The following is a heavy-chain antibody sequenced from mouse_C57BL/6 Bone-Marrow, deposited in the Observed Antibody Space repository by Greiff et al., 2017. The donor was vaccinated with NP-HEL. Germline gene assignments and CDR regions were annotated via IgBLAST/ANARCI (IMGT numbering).Heavy chain of an antibody. CDR1: GFTFSSYA. V-gene: IGHV5-9-1*02. Sequence: EVQRVESGEGLVKPGGSLKLSCAASGFTFSSYAMSWVRQTPEKRLEWVAYISSGGDYIYYADTVKGRFTISRDNARNTLYLQMSSLKSGDTAMYYCTREIYYGNYVYFDYWGQGTTLTVSS. J-gene: IGHJ2*01. CDR3: TREIYYGNYVYFDY. CDR2: ISSGGDYI. D-gene: IGHD2-1*01.